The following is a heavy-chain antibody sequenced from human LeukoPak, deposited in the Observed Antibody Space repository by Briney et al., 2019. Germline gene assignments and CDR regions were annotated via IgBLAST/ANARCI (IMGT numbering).Heavy chain of an antibody. CDR2: INPSGGST. CDR3: ARLGDSASKSDY. V-gene: IGHV1-46*01. D-gene: IGHD2-2*01. CDR1: GDTFTSYY. Sequence: EASVKVSFKASGDTFTSYYMPWVRQAPGRGLEWMGIINPSGGSTSYAQKFQGRVTMTRDMSTSTVYMELSSLRSEDTAVYYCARLGDSASKSDYWGQGTLVTVSS. J-gene: IGHJ4*02.